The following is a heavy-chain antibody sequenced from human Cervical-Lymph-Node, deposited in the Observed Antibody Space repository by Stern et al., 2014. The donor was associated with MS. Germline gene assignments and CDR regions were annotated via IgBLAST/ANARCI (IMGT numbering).Heavy chain of an antibody. CDR1: GGSISRSTYY. CDR2: IYYSGTT. D-gene: IGHD5-12*01. Sequence: QVQLVESGPGLVKPSETLSLTCSVSGGSISRSTYYWGWIRQPPGKGLEWIGSIYYSGTTYYNPSLKSRVTIDTSTNQFSLRLHIVTAADTAVYYCARHDGWLPHYWSQGTLVTVSS. V-gene: IGHV4-39*01. CDR3: ARHDGWLPHY. J-gene: IGHJ4*02.